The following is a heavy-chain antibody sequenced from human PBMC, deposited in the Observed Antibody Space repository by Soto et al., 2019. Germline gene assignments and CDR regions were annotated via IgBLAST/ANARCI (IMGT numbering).Heavy chain of an antibody. V-gene: IGHV4-30-2*01. Sequence: SETLSLTCAVSGGSISSGGYSWSWIRQPPGKGLEWIGYIYHSGSTYYNPSLKSRFTISRDNAKNSLYLQMNSLRAEDTALYYCARDAPYPQGKWLNLDLWGQGTQVTVSS. CDR2: IYHSGST. CDR1: GGSISSGGYS. CDR3: ARDAPYPQGKWLNLDL. J-gene: IGHJ5*02. D-gene: IGHD5-12*01.